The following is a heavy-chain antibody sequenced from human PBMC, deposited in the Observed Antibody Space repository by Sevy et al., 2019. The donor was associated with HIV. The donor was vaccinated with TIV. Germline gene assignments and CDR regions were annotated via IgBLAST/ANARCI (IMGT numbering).Heavy chain of an antibody. CDR3: ARKYHDTSGYPRYSMDV. J-gene: IGHJ6*02. CDR2: IRGGGGNT. Sequence: GGSLRLSCAASGFTFSTYAMYWVRQAPGKGLEYVSAIRGGGGNTYYGTSVKGGFTVARDNAKITRYLQMGSLGAEDMAVYFCARKYHDTSGYPRYSMDVWGQGTTVTVSS. V-gene: IGHV3-64*01. CDR1: GFTFSTYA. D-gene: IGHD3-22*01.